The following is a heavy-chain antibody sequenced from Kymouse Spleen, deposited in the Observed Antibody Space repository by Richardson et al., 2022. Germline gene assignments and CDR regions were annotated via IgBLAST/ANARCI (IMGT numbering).Heavy chain of an antibody. CDR2: IWYDGSNK. CDR3: ARVGIAVAGTFDGMDV. Sequence: QVQLVESGGGVVQPGRSLRLSCAASGFTFSSYGMHWVRQAPGKGLEWVAVIWYDGSNKYYADSVKGRFTISRDNSKNTLYLQMNSLRAEDTAVYYCARVGIAVAGTFDGMDVWGQGTTVTVSS. CDR1: GFTFSSYG. V-gene: IGHV3-33*01. D-gene: IGHD6-19*01. J-gene: IGHJ6*02.